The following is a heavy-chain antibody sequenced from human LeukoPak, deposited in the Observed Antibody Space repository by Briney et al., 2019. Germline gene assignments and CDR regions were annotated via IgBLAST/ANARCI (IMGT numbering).Heavy chain of an antibody. CDR1: GFRFSTSA. CDR2: ITDNGDYT. D-gene: IGHD6-19*01. CDR3: ARAHSSGWYDV. J-gene: IGHJ3*01. Sequence: GGSLRLSCAASGFRFSTSAMHWVRQAPGEGLEYVSAITDNGDYTYYADSVKGRFTISRDNSKSTLYLQMGSLRAEDMAVYYCARAHSSGWYDVWGQGTMVTVSS. V-gene: IGHV3-64*02.